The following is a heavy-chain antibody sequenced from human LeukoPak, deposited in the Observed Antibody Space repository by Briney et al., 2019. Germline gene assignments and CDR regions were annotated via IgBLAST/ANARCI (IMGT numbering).Heavy chain of an antibody. CDR2: INHSGST. CDR3: ARVDKNGGTSFDY. Sequence: GSLRLSCTASGFTFGDYAMSWVRQPPGKGLEWVGEINHSGSTNYNPSLKSRVTISVDTSKNQFSLKLSSVTAADTAVYYCARVDKNGGTSFDYWGQGTLVTVSS. V-gene: IGHV4-34*01. D-gene: IGHD2-8*01. J-gene: IGHJ4*02. CDR1: GFTFGDYA.